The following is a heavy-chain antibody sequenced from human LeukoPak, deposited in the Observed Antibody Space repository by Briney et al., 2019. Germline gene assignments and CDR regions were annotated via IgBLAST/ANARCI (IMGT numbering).Heavy chain of an antibody. D-gene: IGHD2-15*01. CDR2: XXPEDGET. Sequence: GASVKVSCKVSGYTLTELSMHWVRQAPGKGLEWXXXXXPEDGETIYAQKFQGRVTMTEDTSTDTAYMELSSLRSEDTAVYYCATLGCSGGSCYWGGFDYWGQGTLVTVSS. V-gene: IGHV1-24*01. J-gene: IGHJ4*02. CDR1: GYTLTELS. CDR3: ATLGCSGGSCYWGGFDY.